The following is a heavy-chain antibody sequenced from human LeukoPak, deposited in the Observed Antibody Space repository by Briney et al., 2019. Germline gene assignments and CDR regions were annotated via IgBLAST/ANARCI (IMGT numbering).Heavy chain of an antibody. D-gene: IGHD5-18*01. CDR1: GFTFSSYA. CDR3: ARAEPGYSYGYYLDY. Sequence: GGSLRLSCAASGFTFSSYAKHWVRQAPGKGLEWVAVISYDGSNKYYADSVKGRFTISRDNSKNTLYLQMNSLRAEDTAVYYCARAEPGYSYGYYLDYWGQGTLVTVSS. V-gene: IGHV3-30-3*01. J-gene: IGHJ4*02. CDR2: ISYDGSNK.